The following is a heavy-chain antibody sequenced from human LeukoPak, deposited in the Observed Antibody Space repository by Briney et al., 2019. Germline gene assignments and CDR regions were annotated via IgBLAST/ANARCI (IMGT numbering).Heavy chain of an antibody. Sequence: GGSLRLSCAASGFTFSTYNMNWVRQAPGKGLEWVSSISSSSGYIYYADSVKGRFTISRDNAKNSLYLQMNSLRAEDTAVYYCARESDTAMVPDYWGQGNMVTVSS. D-gene: IGHD5-18*01. J-gene: IGHJ4*02. CDR1: GFTFSTYN. V-gene: IGHV3-21*01. CDR3: ARESDTAMVPDY. CDR2: ISSSSGYI.